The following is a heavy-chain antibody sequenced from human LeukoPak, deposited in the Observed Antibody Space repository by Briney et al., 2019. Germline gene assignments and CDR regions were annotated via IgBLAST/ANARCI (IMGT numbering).Heavy chain of an antibody. CDR1: GFTFSGSA. V-gene: IGHV3-73*01. D-gene: IGHD4-17*01. J-gene: IGHJ3*02. Sequence: AGGSLRLSCAPSGFTFSGSAMHWVRQASGKGLEWVGRIRSKAKSYATAYAASVKGRFTISRDDSKNTAYLQMNSLKTEDTAVYYCTNYGDYAAAFDIWGQGTMVTVSS. CDR3: TNYGDYAAAFDI. CDR2: IRSKAKSYAT.